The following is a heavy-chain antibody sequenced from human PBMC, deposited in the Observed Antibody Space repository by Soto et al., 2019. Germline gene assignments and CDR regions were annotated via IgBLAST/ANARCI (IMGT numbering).Heavy chain of an antibody. CDR1: GGTFSSYA. Sequence: ASVKVSCKXSGGTFSSYAISWVRQAPGQGLEWMGGIIPIFGTANYAQKFQGRVTITADESTSTAYMELSSLRSEDTAVYYCASAVVNGAYDYWGQGTLVTVSS. J-gene: IGHJ4*02. V-gene: IGHV1-69*13. CDR3: ASAVVNGAYDY. CDR2: IIPIFGTA. D-gene: IGHD2-15*01.